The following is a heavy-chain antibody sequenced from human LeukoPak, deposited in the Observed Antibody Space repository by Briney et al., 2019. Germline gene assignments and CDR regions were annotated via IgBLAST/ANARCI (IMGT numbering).Heavy chain of an antibody. V-gene: IGHV3-30-3*01. Sequence: GGSLRLSCAASGFTFSSYAMHWVRQAPGKGLEWVAVISYDGSNKYYADSVKGRFTISRENSKNTLYLQMNSLKPEDTAVYYCVGQNYDVLTGYAPLDLWGQGTLVTVSS. CDR2: ISYDGSNK. J-gene: IGHJ5*02. D-gene: IGHD3-9*01. CDR1: GFTFSSYA. CDR3: VGQNYDVLTGYAPLDL.